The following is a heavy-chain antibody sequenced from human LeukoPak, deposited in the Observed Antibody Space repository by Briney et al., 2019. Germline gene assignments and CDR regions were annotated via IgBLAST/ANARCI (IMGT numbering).Heavy chain of an antibody. CDR2: INHSGST. D-gene: IGHD4-11*01. CDR1: GGSFSGYY. CDR3: ARGHYSNRDY. J-gene: IGHJ4*02. Sequence: SETLSLTCAVYGGSFSGYYWSWIRQPPGKGLEWIGEINHSGSTNYNPSLKSRVTISVDTSKNQFSLKLSSVTAADTAVYYCARGHYSNRDYWGQGTLVTVSS. V-gene: IGHV4-34*01.